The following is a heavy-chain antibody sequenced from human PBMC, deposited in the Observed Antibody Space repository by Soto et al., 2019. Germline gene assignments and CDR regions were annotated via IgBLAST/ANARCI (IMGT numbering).Heavy chain of an antibody. V-gene: IGHV1-69*12. J-gene: IGHJ5*02. CDR1: GGTFSSYA. CDR2: IIPIFGTA. D-gene: IGHD2-8*01. Sequence: QVQLVQSGAEVKKPGSSVKVSCKASGGTFSSYAISWVRQAPGQGLEWMGGIIPIFGTANYAQKFQGRVTMTADESTGTADMELSSLRSEDTAVYYCARGGGPDIVLIYPFDPWGQGTLVTVSS. CDR3: ARGGGPDIVLIYPFDP.